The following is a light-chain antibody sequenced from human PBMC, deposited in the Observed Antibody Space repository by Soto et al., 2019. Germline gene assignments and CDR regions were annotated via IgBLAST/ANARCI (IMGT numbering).Light chain of an antibody. CDR3: QQRSNWPALT. Sequence: EIVLTQSPATLSLSPGERATLSCRASQSVSSYLAWYQQKPGQAPRLLIYDASNRATGIPARFSGSGSGTEFTLTISSLEPEDFAVYYWQQRSNWPALTFGGGTKVEIK. CDR2: DAS. CDR1: QSVSSY. J-gene: IGKJ4*01. V-gene: IGKV3-11*01.